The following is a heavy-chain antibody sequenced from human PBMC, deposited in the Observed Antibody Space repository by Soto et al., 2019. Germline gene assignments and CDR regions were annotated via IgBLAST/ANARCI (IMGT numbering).Heavy chain of an antibody. CDR1: GFTFSSYG. Sequence: GGSLRLSCAASGFTFSSYGMHWVRQAPGTGLERVAVISYDGSNKYYADSVKGRFTISRDNSKNTLYLQMNSLRAEDTAVYYCAKELSAYCGGDCHSENWFDPWGQGTLVTVSS. CDR2: ISYDGSNK. D-gene: IGHD2-21*02. CDR3: AKELSAYCGGDCHSENWFDP. V-gene: IGHV3-30*18. J-gene: IGHJ5*02.